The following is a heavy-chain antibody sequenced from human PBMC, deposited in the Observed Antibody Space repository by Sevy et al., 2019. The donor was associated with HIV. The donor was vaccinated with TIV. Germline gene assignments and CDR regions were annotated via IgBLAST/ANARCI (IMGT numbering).Heavy chain of an antibody. CDR1: GYSISSGYY. CDR3: ARGELYSGGGGYCSGGSCYSGLWFDP. CDR2: IYHSGST. J-gene: IGHJ5*02. Sequence: SETLSLTCTVSGYSISSGYYWGWIRQPPGKGLEWNGSIYHSGSTYYNPSLKSRVTISVDTSKNQFSLKLSSVTAADTAVYYCARGELYSGGGGYCSGGSCYSGLWFDPWGQGTLVTVSS. V-gene: IGHV4-38-2*02. D-gene: IGHD2-15*01.